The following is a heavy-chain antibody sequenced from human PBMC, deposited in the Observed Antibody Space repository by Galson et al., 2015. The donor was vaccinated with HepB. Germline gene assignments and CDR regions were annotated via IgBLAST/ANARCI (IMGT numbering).Heavy chain of an antibody. CDR1: GFTFSSYA. CDR3: AKANPSGYYSDSSGYFYFDY. D-gene: IGHD3-22*01. CDR2: ISASGATP. V-gene: IGHV3-23*01. J-gene: IGHJ4*02. Sequence: SLRLSCAASGFTFSSYAMSWVRQAPGKGLEWVSAISASGATPYYADSVKGRFTISRDNSKNTLYLQMNSLRAEDTAVYYCAKANPSGYYSDSSGYFYFDYWGQGTLVTVSS.